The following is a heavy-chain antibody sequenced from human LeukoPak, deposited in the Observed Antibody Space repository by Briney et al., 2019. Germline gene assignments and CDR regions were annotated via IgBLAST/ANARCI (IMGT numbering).Heavy chain of an antibody. D-gene: IGHD6-19*01. J-gene: IGHJ6*03. CDR1: GGSISSSSYY. CDR2: IYYSGST. CDR3: ARAREHSSGWYRNHYYYYMDV. Sequence: SETLSLTCTVSGGSISSSSYYWGWIRQPPGKGLEWIGSIYYSGSTNYNPSLKSRVTISVDTSKNQFSLKLSSVTAADTAVYYCARAREHSSGWYRNHYYYYMDVWGKGTTVTISS. V-gene: IGHV4-39*07.